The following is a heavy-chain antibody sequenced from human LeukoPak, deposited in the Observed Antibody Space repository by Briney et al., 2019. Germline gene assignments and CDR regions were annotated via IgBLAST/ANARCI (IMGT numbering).Heavy chain of an antibody. Sequence: ASVKVSCKASGYTFINYAMHWVRQAPGQRLEWMGWINAGDGNTRYLQNFQGRVTFTRDTSASTAYMELRSLRSDDTAVYYCAIEVATGPLGYWGQGTLVTVSS. V-gene: IGHV1-3*01. CDR2: INAGDGNT. CDR1: GYTFINYA. D-gene: IGHD5-12*01. CDR3: AIEVATGPLGY. J-gene: IGHJ4*02.